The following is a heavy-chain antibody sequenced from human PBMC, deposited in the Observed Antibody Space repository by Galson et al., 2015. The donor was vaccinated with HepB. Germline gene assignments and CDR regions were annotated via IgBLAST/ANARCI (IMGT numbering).Heavy chain of an antibody. D-gene: IGHD2-8*01. CDR2: ISGSGGST. Sequence: SLRLSCAASGFTFGSYAMSWVRQAPGKGLEWVSAISGSGGSTYYADSVKGRFTISRDNSKNTLYLQMNSLRAEDTAVYYCAKDGSSYCTNGVCWPFDYWGQGTLVTVSS. CDR1: GFTFGSYA. J-gene: IGHJ4*02. CDR3: AKDGSSYCTNGVCWPFDY. V-gene: IGHV3-23*01.